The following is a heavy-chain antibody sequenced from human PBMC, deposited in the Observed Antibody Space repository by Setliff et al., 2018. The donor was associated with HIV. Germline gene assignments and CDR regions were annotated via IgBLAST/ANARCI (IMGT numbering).Heavy chain of an antibody. D-gene: IGHD1-26*01. J-gene: IGHJ4*02. V-gene: IGHV3-7*03. CDR2: IKHDGSAR. Sequence: GGSLRLSCAASGFSFSTHYMAWVRQAPGKGLEWVANIKHDGSARYYVASVMDRFTISRDNAKNSLVLQTNSLRDEDTALYYCARCAAGPYCRNSFDSWGRGTLVTVSS. CDR3: ARCAAGPYCRNSFDS. CDR1: GFSFSTHY.